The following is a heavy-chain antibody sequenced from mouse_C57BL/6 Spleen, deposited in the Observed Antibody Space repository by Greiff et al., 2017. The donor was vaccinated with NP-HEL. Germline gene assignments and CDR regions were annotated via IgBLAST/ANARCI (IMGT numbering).Heavy chain of an antibody. CDR1: GFTFSDYY. CDR3: ARPDLLGGFAC. D-gene: IGHD1-1*01. V-gene: IGHV5-12*01. J-gene: IGHJ3*01. CDR2: ISNGGGST. Sequence: DVMLVESGGGLVQPGGSLKLSCAASGFTFSDYYMYWVRQTPEKRLEWVAYISNGGGSTYYPDTVKGRFTISRDNAKNTLYLQMSRLKSEDTAMYYCARPDLLGGFACWGQGTLVTVSA.